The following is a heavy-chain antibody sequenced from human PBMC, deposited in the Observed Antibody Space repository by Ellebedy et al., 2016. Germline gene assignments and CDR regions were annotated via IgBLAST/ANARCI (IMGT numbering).Heavy chain of an antibody. CDR2: IDTHSVGT. J-gene: IGHJ3*02. Sequence: ASVKVSXXASRYPFSDYYMHWVRQAPGQGLEWRGWIDTHSVGTYYAQIFQGRVTMTRDTSISTAYKELTRLRSDNTAVYYCARDGYGGSYDAFDIWGQGTMVTGSS. D-gene: IGHD1-26*01. CDR3: ARDGYGGSYDAFDI. CDR1: RYPFSDYY. V-gene: IGHV1-2*02.